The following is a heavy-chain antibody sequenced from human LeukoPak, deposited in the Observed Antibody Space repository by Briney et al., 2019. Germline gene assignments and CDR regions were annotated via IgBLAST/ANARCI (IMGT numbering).Heavy chain of an antibody. J-gene: IGHJ4*02. V-gene: IGHV3-7*01. D-gene: IGHD3-10*01. CDR3: TRDQGISFDY. Sequence: PGGSLRLSCAASGFPLVNNWMTWVRQAPGKGLEWVATIKQDGRETYYVDSVKGRFTISRDNARDSVYLQMNILRAEDAAVYYCTRDQGISFDYWGQGTLVTVSS. CDR1: GFPLVNNW. CDR2: IKQDGRET.